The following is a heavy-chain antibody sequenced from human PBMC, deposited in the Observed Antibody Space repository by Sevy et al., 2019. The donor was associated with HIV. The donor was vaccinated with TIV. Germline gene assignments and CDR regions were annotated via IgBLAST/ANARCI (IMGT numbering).Heavy chain of an antibody. CDR2: HSFACGRI. J-gene: IGHJ4*02. D-gene: IGHD2-2*01. V-gene: IGHV3-23*01. Sequence: GGSLRLSCVASGFTFSKYSMSWVRQTPGKGLEWGSTHSFACGRINYANSVKGRFTMSRDDSRNTFYLQMARLRAEDTAIYYCAGEGCSKPYDYWGQGTLVTVSS. CDR3: AGEGCSKPYDY. CDR1: GFTFSKYS.